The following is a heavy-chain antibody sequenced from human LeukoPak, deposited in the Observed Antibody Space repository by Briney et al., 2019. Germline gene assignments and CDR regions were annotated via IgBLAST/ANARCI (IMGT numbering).Heavy chain of an antibody. J-gene: IGHJ6*04. CDR1: GGSIGSYY. D-gene: IGHD3-10*01. CDR3: ARELYYGSGASWMDV. CDR2: IYYSGST. V-gene: IGHV4-59*01. Sequence: SETLSLTCTVSGGSIGSYYWSWIRQPPGKGLEWIGYIYYSGSTNYNPSLKSRVTISVDTSKNQFSLKLSSVTAADTAVYYCARELYYGSGASWMDVWGKGTTVTISS.